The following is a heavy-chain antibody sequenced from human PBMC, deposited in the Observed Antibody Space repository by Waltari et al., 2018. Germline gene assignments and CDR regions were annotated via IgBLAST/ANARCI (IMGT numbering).Heavy chain of an antibody. CDR1: GFTFDDYA. V-gene: IGHV3-9*03. J-gene: IGHJ4*02. CDR2: ISWNRGSI. D-gene: IGHD6-13*01. Sequence: EVQLVESGGGLVQPGRSLRLSCAASGFTFDDYAMHWVRQAPGKGLEWVSGISWNRGSIGYADSVKSRFTISRDNAKNSLYLQMNSLRAEDMALYYCAKDTHSTAAGIDYWGQGTLVTVSS. CDR3: AKDTHSTAAGIDY.